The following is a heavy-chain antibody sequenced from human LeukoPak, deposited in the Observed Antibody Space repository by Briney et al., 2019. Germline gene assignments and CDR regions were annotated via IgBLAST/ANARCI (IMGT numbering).Heavy chain of an antibody. D-gene: IGHD5-18*01. Sequence: GASVKVSCKASGYTFTGYYMHWARQAPGQGLEWMGWINPNSGGTNYAQKFQGRVTMTRDTSISTAYMELSRLRSDDAAVYYCARERYSYGQRSFDYWDQGTLVTVSS. V-gene: IGHV1-2*02. J-gene: IGHJ4*02. CDR1: GYTFTGYY. CDR2: INPNSGGT. CDR3: ARERYSYGQRSFDY.